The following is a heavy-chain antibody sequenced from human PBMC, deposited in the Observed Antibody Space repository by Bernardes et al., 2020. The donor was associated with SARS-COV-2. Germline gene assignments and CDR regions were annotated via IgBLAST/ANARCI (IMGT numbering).Heavy chain of an antibody. CDR2: IYYSGTT. J-gene: IGHJ5*02. CDR1: GATVITGSYY. Sequence: SETLSLTCTVSGATVITGSYYWSWIRQTPGKGLEWIGSIYYSGTTTYSPSLKSRVTLSVDTSRNQFSLTMTSLTAADTAVYYCARDRAPFCSSQRCILDDLFDPWGQGTLVTVSS. V-gene: IGHV4-61*01. D-gene: IGHD2-15*01. CDR3: ARDRAPFCSSQRCILDDLFDP.